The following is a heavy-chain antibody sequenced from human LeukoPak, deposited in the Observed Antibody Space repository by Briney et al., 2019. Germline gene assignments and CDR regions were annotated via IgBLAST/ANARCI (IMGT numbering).Heavy chain of an antibody. CDR1: GFTFDDYA. Sequence: GRSLRLSCAASGFTFDDYAMHWVRQAPGKGLEWVSGISWNSGSIGYADSVKGRFTISRDNAKNSLYLQMNSLRAEDMALYYCATSVGATAYFDYWGQGTLVSVSS. D-gene: IGHD1-26*01. CDR2: ISWNSGSI. J-gene: IGHJ4*02. V-gene: IGHV3-9*03. CDR3: ATSVGATAYFDY.